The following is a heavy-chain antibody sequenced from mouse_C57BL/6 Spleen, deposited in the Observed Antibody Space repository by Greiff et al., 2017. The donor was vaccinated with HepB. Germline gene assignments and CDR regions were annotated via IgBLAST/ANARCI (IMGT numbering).Heavy chain of an antibody. V-gene: IGHV1-82*01. CDR1: GYAFSTSW. Sequence: QVQLKQSGPELVKPGASVKISCKASGYAFSTSWMNWVKQRPGKGLEWIGQIYPGDGDTNYNGKFKGKATLTADKSSSTAYLHLISLASEDAAFYSCARKGDSNFEYWGKCTTLTVS. CDR3: ARKGDSNFEY. CDR2: IYPGDGDT. J-gene: IGHJ2*01.